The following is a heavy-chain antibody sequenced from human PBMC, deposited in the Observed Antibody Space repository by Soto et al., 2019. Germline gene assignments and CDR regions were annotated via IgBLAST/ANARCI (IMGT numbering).Heavy chain of an antibody. J-gene: IGHJ4*02. V-gene: IGHV1-69*01. CDR3: ARKGRYFDWLLDY. CDR1: GGTFSSYS. D-gene: IGHD3-9*01. Sequence: QVQLVQSGAEVKKPGSSVKVSCKASGGTFSSYSISWVRQAPGQGLEWMGGIIPIISTAKYAQKLQGRVSITADESTSTAYMEVTGLRSEDTAVYYCARKGRYFDWLLDYWGQGTLVTVSS. CDR2: IIPIISTA.